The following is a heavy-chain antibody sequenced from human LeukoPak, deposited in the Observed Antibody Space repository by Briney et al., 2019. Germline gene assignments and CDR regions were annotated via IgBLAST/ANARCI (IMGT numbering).Heavy chain of an antibody. CDR3: ARDMATSYYAPDWFDY. V-gene: IGHV1-18*01. CDR2: ISVYNGNT. D-gene: IGHD1-26*01. J-gene: IGHJ4*02. CDR1: GYSFTNYA. Sequence: GASVKVSCKASGYSFTNYAMNWVRQAPGQGLEGMGWISVYNGNTNYAQKLQGRVTMTTDTSTSTAYMELRSLRSDDTAVYYCARDMATSYYAPDWFDYWGQGTLVTVSS.